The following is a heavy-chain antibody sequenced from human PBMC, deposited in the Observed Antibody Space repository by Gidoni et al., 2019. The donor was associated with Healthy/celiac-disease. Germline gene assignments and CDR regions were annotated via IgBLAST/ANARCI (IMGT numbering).Heavy chain of an antibody. CDR1: GFTFSSYE. V-gene: IGHV3-48*03. Sequence: EVQLVESGGGLVQLGGSLRLSCSASGFTFSSYEMTWVRQAPGKGLEWVSYISSIGSTIYYADSVKGRFTISRDNAKNSLYLQMNSLRAEDTAVYYCAREIGRITMVRGVTDDAFDIWGQGTMVTVSS. CDR2: ISSIGSTI. D-gene: IGHD3-10*01. CDR3: AREIGRITMVRGVTDDAFDI. J-gene: IGHJ3*02.